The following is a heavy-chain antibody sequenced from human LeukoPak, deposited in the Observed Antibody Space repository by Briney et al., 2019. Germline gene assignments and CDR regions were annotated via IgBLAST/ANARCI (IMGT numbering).Heavy chain of an antibody. J-gene: IGHJ4*02. D-gene: IGHD4-23*01. Sequence: GASVKVSCKAAGGTFSSYAISWVRQAPGQGLEWMGGIIPIFGTSNYAQKFQGKVTITADKSTSTDYMELSSLTSEDTAVYYCARDYGAKRVFDYWGQGTLVTVSS. CDR1: GGTFSSYA. V-gene: IGHV1-69*06. CDR3: ARDYGAKRVFDY. CDR2: IIPIFGTS.